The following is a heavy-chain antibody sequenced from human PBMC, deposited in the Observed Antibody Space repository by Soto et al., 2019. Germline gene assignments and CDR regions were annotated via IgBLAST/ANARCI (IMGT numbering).Heavy chain of an antibody. CDR1: GDSISSVDYY. D-gene: IGHD3-3*01. Sequence: SETLSLTCAVSGDSISSVDYYWTWVRQHPGKGLEWIGYTSYSGSTYYTPSLKSRIVMSVDTSKNQFSLKVRTVTAADTAMYFCARALLEWPLGGLDVWGQGSMVT. CDR2: TSYSGST. V-gene: IGHV4-31*11. J-gene: IGHJ6*02. CDR3: ARALLEWPLGGLDV.